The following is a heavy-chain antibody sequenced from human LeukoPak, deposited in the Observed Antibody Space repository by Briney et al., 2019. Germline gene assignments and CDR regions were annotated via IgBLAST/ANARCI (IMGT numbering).Heavy chain of an antibody. J-gene: IGHJ6*03. D-gene: IGHD4-11*01. V-gene: IGHV3-23*01. CDR1: GFTFSSYA. Sequence: PGGSLRLSCAASGFTFSSYAMSWVRQAPGKGLEWVSAISGSGGSTYYADSVKGRFTISRDNSKNTLYLQMNSLRAEDTAVYYCAGPHDYSNYVSYYYYYYMDVWGKGTTVTVSS. CDR2: ISGSGGST. CDR3: AGPHDYSNYVSYYYYYYMDV.